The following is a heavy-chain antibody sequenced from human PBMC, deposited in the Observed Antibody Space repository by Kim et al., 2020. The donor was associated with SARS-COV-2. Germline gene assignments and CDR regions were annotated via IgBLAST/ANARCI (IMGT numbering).Heavy chain of an antibody. CDR1: GFSLRSYE. V-gene: IGHV3-48*03. CDR3: AREDSGEYEDYFYGMDV. D-gene: IGHD4-17*01. Sequence: GGSLRLSCVASGFSLRSYEMHWVRQVPGKGLEWVSSISSSGSPIHYADSVKGRFTLSRDSAKNSLYLQMNSVRAEDTAVYYCAREDSGEYEDYFYGMDVWGPGTTVTVSS. J-gene: IGHJ6*02. CDR2: ISSSGSPI.